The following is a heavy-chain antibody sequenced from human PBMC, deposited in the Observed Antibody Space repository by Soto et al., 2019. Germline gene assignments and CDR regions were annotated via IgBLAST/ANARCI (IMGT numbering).Heavy chain of an antibody. CDR2: IGGSGGNR. D-gene: IGHD4-4*01. CDR1: GFTFNAYA. V-gene: IGHV3-23*01. Sequence: EVQLLESGGGLVQPGGSLRLSCAASGFTFNAYAMTWVRQAPGRRLEWVSAIGGSGGNRYYAASVRGRFTISRDNSKDTVDLQMSSLRVEDTAVYYCARVASDYINSVDHWGQRILVTVSS. CDR3: ARVASDYINSVDH. J-gene: IGHJ4*02.